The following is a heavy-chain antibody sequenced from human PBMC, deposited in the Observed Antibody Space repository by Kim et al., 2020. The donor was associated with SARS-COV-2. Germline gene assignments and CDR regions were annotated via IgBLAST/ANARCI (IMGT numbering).Heavy chain of an antibody. CDR2: INSEGNSP. Sequence: GGSLRLSCAASGFTFSYYWMHWVRQAPGKGLVWVSRINSEGNSPSYADSVKGRFTISRDNAKNTLYLQMNSLRAEDTAFYYCARAGYCTGGICYPRTFDIWGQGTVVTVSS. D-gene: IGHD2-15*01. J-gene: IGHJ3*02. CDR1: GFTFSYYW. CDR3: ARAGYCTGGICYPRTFDI. V-gene: IGHV3-74*01.